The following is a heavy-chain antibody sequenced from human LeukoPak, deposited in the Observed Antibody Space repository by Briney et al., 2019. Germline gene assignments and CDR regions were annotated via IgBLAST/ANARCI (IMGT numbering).Heavy chain of an antibody. V-gene: IGHV1-18*01. Sequence: ASVKVSCKASGYTFTSYGISWVRQAPGQGLEWMGWISAYNGNTNYARKLQGRVTMTTDTSTSTAYMELRSLRSDDTAVYYCARANYDFWSGPSWFDPWGQGTLVTVSS. CDR3: ARANYDFWSGPSWFDP. D-gene: IGHD3-3*01. CDR1: GYTFTSYG. J-gene: IGHJ5*02. CDR2: ISAYNGNT.